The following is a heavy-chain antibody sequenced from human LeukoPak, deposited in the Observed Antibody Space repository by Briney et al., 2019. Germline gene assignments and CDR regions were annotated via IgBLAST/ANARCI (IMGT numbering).Heavy chain of an antibody. J-gene: IGHJ4*02. CDR3: ARLKDDVTKLDY. Sequence: GGSLRLSCAASGFTFSTYWMRWVRQAPGKGLEWVANINQDGSQKRYVDSVQGRFTISRDNTKNSLFLQMNSPRAEDTAVYYCARLKDDVTKLDYWGQGTLVTVSS. CDR1: GFTFSTYW. D-gene: IGHD2-8*01. V-gene: IGHV3-7*01. CDR2: INQDGSQK.